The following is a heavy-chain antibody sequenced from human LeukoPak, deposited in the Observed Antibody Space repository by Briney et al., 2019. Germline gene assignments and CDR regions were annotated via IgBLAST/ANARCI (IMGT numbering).Heavy chain of an antibody. J-gene: IGHJ5*02. CDR3: TRDEAPYYDILTGWNWFDP. Sequence: GGSLRLSCTASGFTFGDYAMSWVRQAPGKGLEWVGFIRSKAYGGTTEYAASVKGRFTISRDDSKSIAYLQMNSLKTEDTAVYYCTRDEAPYYDILTGWNWFDPWGQGTLVTVSS. CDR1: GFTFGDYA. CDR2: IRSKAYGGTT. D-gene: IGHD3-9*01. V-gene: IGHV3-49*04.